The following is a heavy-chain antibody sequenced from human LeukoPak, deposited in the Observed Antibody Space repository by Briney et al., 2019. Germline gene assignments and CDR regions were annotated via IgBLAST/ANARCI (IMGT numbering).Heavy chain of an antibody. V-gene: IGHV3-66*01. CDR2: IYSGGRT. J-gene: IGHJ5*02. CDR1: GFTVSSNY. Sequence: GGSLRLSCAASGFTVSSNYMSWVRQAPGKGLEWVSVIYSGGRTYYADSVKGRFTISRDNSKNTLYLQMNSLRAEDTAVYYCARNQAGDWFDPWGQGTLVTVSS. CDR3: ARNQAGDWFDP.